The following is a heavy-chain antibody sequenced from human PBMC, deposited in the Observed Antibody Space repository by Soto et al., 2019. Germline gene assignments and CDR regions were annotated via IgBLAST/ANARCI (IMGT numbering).Heavy chain of an antibody. D-gene: IGHD3-16*01. CDR2: MNPDSGNT. CDR3: ARGRFRRTWVDP. J-gene: IGHJ5*02. Sequence: QVQLVQSGAEVKKPGASVKVSCKASGYTFTNYVIHWVRQATGQGLEWMGWMNPDSGNTGQSKQFQGRVTMTRDTSINTAYMEMSSLRLEDTAVYYCARGRFRRTWVDPWGQGTLVTVSS. V-gene: IGHV1-8*01. CDR1: GYTFTNYV.